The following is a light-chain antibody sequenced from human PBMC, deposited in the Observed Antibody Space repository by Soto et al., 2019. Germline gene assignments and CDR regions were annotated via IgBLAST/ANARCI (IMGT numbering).Light chain of an antibody. CDR2: DTN. CDR3: GTWDNSLNSAV. Sequence: QSVLTQPPSVSAAPGQKVTISCSGSSSNIGVTNVCWYQQFPGTAPKLLIFDTNKRPSGIPDRFSASKSGTSATLGIAGLQTGDEADYYCGTWDNSLNSAVFGGGTKLTVL. CDR1: SSNIGVTN. V-gene: IGLV1-51*01. J-gene: IGLJ2*01.